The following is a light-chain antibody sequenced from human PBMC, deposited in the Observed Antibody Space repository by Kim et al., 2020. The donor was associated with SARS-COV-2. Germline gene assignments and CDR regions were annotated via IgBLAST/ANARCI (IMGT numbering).Light chain of an antibody. Sequence: ISSWLAWYQQKPGEAPKLLVYTASSLKGGVPSRFSASGSGTDFTLTISSLQPEDFATYYCQQTYSFPLSFGGGTKVDIK. V-gene: IGKV1-12*01. J-gene: IGKJ4*01. CDR1: ISSW. CDR2: TAS. CDR3: QQTYSFPLS.